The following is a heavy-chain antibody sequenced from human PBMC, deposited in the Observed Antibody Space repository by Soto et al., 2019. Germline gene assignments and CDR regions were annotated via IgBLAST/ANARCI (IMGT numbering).Heavy chain of an antibody. D-gene: IGHD1-26*01. Sequence: EVPLLESGGGLVQPGGSLRLSCAASGFTFSSYAMSWVRQAPGKGLEWVSAISGSGGSTYYADSVKGRFTISRDNSKNPLYLQMNSLRAEDTAVYYCATELVGARQGGGYGGQGTLVTVSS. J-gene: IGHJ4*02. CDR2: ISGSGGST. V-gene: IGHV3-23*01. CDR1: GFTFSSYA. CDR3: ATELVGARQGGGY.